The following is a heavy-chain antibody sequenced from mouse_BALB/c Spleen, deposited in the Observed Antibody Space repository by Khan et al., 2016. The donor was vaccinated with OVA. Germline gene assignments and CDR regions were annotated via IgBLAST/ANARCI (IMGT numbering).Heavy chain of an antibody. CDR1: GFTFSSFG. CDR3: ARDGYYYFDY. D-gene: IGHD2-3*01. V-gene: IGHV5-17*02. Sequence: EVELVESGGGLVQPGGSRKLSCAASGFTFSSFGMHWVRQAPEKGLEWVAYINSGSTTIYYADTVKGRFTISRDNPKHTLFLQMTSLRSEDTAMYYCARDGYYYFDYWGQGTTLTVSS. CDR2: INSGSTTI. J-gene: IGHJ2*01.